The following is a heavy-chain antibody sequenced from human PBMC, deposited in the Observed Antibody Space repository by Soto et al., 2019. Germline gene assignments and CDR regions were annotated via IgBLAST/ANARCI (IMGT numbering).Heavy chain of an antibody. CDR1: GFTFSSYW. Sequence: EVQLVESGGGLVQPGGSLRLSCAASGFTFSSYWMSWVRQAPGKGLEWVANIKQDGSEKYYVDSVKGRFTISRDNAKNSLYLQTNSLRAEDTGVYYCAFSRGYYDILTYYMDVWGKGTTVTVSS. J-gene: IGHJ6*03. CDR3: AFSRGYYDILTYYMDV. D-gene: IGHD3-9*01. V-gene: IGHV3-7*01. CDR2: IKQDGSEK.